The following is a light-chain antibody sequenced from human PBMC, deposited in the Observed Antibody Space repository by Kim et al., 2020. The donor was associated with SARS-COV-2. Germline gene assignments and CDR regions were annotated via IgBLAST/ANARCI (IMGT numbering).Light chain of an antibody. CDR1: NIGSKS. Sequence: SYELTQPPSVSVAPGKTARITCGGNNIGSKSVHWYQQKPGQAPVLVIYYDSDRPSGIPERFSGSNSGNTATLTISRVEAGDEADYYCQVWDSSGDHLFGGGTQLTVL. CDR2: YDS. CDR3: QVWDSSGDHL. V-gene: IGLV3-21*04. J-gene: IGLJ3*02.